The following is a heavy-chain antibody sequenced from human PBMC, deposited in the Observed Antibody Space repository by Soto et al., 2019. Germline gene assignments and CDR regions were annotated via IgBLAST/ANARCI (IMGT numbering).Heavy chain of an antibody. Sequence: SVKVSRKASGGTFSGYAISWVRQAPGQGLEWMGGIIPIFGTANYAQKFQGRVTITADKSTSTAYMELSSLRSEDTAVYYCASKTIEGGLRFLEWSPPYYYYGMDVWGQGTTVTVSS. J-gene: IGHJ6*02. V-gene: IGHV1-69*06. D-gene: IGHD3-3*01. CDR2: IIPIFGTA. CDR3: ASKTIEGGLRFLEWSPPYYYYGMDV. CDR1: GGTFSGYA.